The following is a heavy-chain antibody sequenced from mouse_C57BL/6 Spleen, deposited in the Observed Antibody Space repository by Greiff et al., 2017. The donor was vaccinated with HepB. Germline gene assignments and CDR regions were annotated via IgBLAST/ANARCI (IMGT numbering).Heavy chain of an antibody. CDR2: IYPGNSDT. V-gene: IGHV1-5*01. CDR3: TRSEVGRDYFDY. J-gene: IGHJ2*01. D-gene: IGHD4-1*01. Sequence: VQLQQSGTVLARPGASVKMSCKTSGYTFTSYWMHWVKQRPGQGLEWIGAIYPGNSDTSYNQKFKGKAKRTAVTSASTAYMERSCLTNEDSAVYYCTRSEVGRDYFDYWGQGTTLTVSS. CDR1: GYTFTSYW.